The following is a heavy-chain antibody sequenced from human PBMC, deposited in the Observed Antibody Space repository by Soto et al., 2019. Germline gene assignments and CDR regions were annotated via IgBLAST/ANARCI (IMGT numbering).Heavy chain of an antibody. J-gene: IGHJ6*02. V-gene: IGHV2-5*02. Sequence: QITLKESGPTLVKPTQTLTLTCTFSGFSLNTGGLGVGWIRQPPGKALEWLALIYWDGDKRYSPSLQSRLSITKDTSNNQVVLTMTHMDTVDTATYYCVHSRCGGDCLRSYSSHYYYGVDVWGQGNTVTVSS. D-gene: IGHD2-21*02. CDR2: IYWDGDK. CDR3: VHSRCGGDCLRSYSSHYYYGVDV. CDR1: GFSLNTGGLG.